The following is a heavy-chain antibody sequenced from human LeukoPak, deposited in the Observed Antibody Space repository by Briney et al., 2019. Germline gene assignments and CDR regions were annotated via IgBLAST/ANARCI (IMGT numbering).Heavy chain of an antibody. CDR1: GFTFSSYA. Sequence: GGSLRLSCSASGFTFSSYAMHWVRQAPGKGLGYVSAINENGDSTYYADSVKGRFTISRDNSKNTLYLQMSSLKAEDTAVYYCVKRTISGTYYDYWGQGTLVTVSS. J-gene: IGHJ4*02. D-gene: IGHD1-26*01. CDR3: VKRTISGTYYDY. V-gene: IGHV3-64D*06. CDR2: INENGDST.